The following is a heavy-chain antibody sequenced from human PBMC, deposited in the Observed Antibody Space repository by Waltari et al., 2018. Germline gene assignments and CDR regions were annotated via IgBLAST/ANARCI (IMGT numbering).Heavy chain of an antibody. J-gene: IGHJ3*02. CDR1: GGTFSSYA. Sequence: QVQLVQSGAEVKKPGSSVKVSCKASGGTFSSYAISWVRQAPGQGLEWMGRSIPICGTANYEQKGQGRVTITADKSTSTASMELSSLRSEDTAVYYCARGIAAAEDAFDIWGQGTMVTVSS. CDR3: ARGIAAAEDAFDI. V-gene: IGHV1-69*08. CDR2: SIPICGTA. D-gene: IGHD6-13*01.